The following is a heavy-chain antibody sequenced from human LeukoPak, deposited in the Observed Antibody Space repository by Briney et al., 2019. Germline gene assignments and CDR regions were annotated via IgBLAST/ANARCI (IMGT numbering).Heavy chain of an antibody. CDR3: ARGLYSGYDY. CDR2: ISSSSSYT. V-gene: IGHV3-11*05. Sequence: PGGSLRLSCAASGFTFSDYYMTWIRQAPGKGLEWVSYISSSSSYTNYADSVKGRFTISRDNAKNSLYLQMNSLRAEDTAVYYCARGLYSGYDYWGQGTLVTVSS. J-gene: IGHJ4*02. D-gene: IGHD5-12*01. CDR1: GFTFSDYY.